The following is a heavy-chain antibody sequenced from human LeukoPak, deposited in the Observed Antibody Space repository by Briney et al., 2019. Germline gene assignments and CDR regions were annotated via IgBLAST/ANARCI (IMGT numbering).Heavy chain of an antibody. Sequence: GGSLRLSCAASGFTFSSYSMNWVRQAPGKGLEWVSYISSRSSNIYYADSVKGRFTISRDNAKNSLYLQMNSLRDEDTAVYYCARIPGGYYYAMDVWGQGTTGTVSS. CDR3: ARIPGGYYYAMDV. V-gene: IGHV3-48*02. CDR2: ISSRSSNI. CDR1: GFTFSSYS. J-gene: IGHJ6*02. D-gene: IGHD3-16*01.